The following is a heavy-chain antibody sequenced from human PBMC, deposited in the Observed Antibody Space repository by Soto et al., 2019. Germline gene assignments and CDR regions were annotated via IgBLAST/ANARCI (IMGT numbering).Heavy chain of an antibody. V-gene: IGHV1-18*01. CDR2: ISAYNGNT. Sequence: QVQLVQSGAEVKKPGASVKVSCKASGYTFTSYDISWVRQAPGQGLEWMGWISAYNGNTNYAQKLQGRVTMTTDTSTSTAYMELRSLRSDDTAVYYCARDGRGTAIGFTAGDWFDPWGQGTLVTVSS. CDR3: ARDGRGTAIGFTAGDWFDP. CDR1: GYTFTSYD. J-gene: IGHJ5*02. D-gene: IGHD5-18*01.